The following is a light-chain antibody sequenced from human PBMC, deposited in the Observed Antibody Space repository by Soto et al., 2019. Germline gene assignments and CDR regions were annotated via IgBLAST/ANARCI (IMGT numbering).Light chain of an antibody. CDR1: SSDVGGYNY. V-gene: IGLV2-11*01. J-gene: IGLJ2*01. CDR3: CSYAGSSTLL. Sequence: QSALTQPRSVSGSPGQSVTISCTGTSSDVGGYNYVSWYQQYPGKAPKLMIYDLSKRSSGVPDRFSGSKSGNTASLTISGLQAEDEAAYYCCSYAGSSTLLFGGGTKLTVL. CDR2: DLS.